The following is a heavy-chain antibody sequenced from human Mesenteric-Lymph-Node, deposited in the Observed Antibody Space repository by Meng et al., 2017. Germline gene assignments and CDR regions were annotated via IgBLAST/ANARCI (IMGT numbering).Heavy chain of an antibody. V-gene: IGHV3-21*01. Sequence: GESLKISCAASGFTFSSYSMNWVRQAPGKGLEWVSSISSRSSYIYYADSLKGRFTISRDNAKNSLYLQMNSLRAEDTAVYYCAKVSPGSYGYSFFDYWGQGTLVTVSS. J-gene: IGHJ4*02. D-gene: IGHD5-18*01. CDR2: ISSRSSYI. CDR3: AKVSPGSYGYSFFDY. CDR1: GFTFSSYS.